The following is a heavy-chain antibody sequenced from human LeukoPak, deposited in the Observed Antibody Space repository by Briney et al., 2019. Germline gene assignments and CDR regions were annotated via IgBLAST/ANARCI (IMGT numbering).Heavy chain of an antibody. Sequence: GASVKVSCKASGYTFTCYDINWVRQATGQGLEWMGWMNPNSGNTGYSQKIQGRVTMTRNTSISTAYMELSSLRSEDTAVYYCAQRVGYCSSTSCYNWFDPWGQGTLVTVSS. CDR3: AQRVGYCSSTSCYNWFDP. D-gene: IGHD2-2*01. J-gene: IGHJ5*02. V-gene: IGHV1-8*01. CDR1: GYTFTCYD. CDR2: MNPNSGNT.